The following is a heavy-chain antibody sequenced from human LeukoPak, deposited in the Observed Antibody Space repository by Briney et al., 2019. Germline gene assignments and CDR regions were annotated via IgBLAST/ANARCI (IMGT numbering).Heavy chain of an antibody. Sequence: GASVKVSCKASGGTFSSYAISWVRQAPGQGLEWMGGIIPIFGTANYAQKFQGRVTMTEDTSTDTAYMELSSLRSEDTAVYYCATVSDIVVVPAAQGGNNWFDPWGQGTLVTVSS. CDR2: IIPIFGTA. CDR3: ATVSDIVVVPAAQGGNNWFDP. J-gene: IGHJ5*02. CDR1: GGTFSSYA. D-gene: IGHD2-2*01. V-gene: IGHV1-69*06.